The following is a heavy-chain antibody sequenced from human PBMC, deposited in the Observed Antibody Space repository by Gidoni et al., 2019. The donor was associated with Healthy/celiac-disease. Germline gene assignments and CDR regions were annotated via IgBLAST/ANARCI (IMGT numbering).Heavy chain of an antibody. J-gene: IGHJ6*03. CDR1: GFTFSSYS. CDR3: ARDPAASWYMDV. CDR2: ISSSSSYI. Sequence: EVQLVESGGGLVKPGGSLRLSCAASGFTFSSYSMNWVRQAPGKGLAWVSSISSSSSYIYYADSVKVRFTISRDKAKNSLYLQMNSLRAEDTAVYYCARDPAASWYMDVWGKGTTVTVSS. V-gene: IGHV3-21*01. D-gene: IGHD2-15*01.